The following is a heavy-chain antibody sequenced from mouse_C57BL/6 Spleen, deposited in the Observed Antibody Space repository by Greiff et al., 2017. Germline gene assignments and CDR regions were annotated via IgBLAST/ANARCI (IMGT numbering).Heavy chain of an antibody. CDR1: GYTFTSYG. V-gene: IGHV1-81*01. CDR3: ARRGYDYDGSDY. CDR2: IYPRSGNT. Sequence: VQLQESGAELARPGASVKLSCKASGYTFTSYGISWVKQRTGQGLEWIGEIYPRSGNTYYNEKFKGKATLTADKSSSTAYMELRSLTSEDSAVYFCARRGYDYDGSDYWGQGTTLTVSS. D-gene: IGHD2-4*01. J-gene: IGHJ2*01.